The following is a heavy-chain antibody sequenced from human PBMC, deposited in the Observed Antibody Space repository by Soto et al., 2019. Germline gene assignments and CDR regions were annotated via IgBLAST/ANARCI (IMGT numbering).Heavy chain of an antibody. V-gene: IGHV1-69*17. CDR3: ARHTHSAGGWFDT. J-gene: IGHJ5*02. Sequence: QVQLVQSGAEVKKPGSSVKVSCKASGGTSRSLSITWVRQAPGQGLEWMGGITPLFGIPNYPQKFQGRLTITADKSTGTAYLELSSLRSEDTAVYYCARHTHSAGGWFDTWGRGTLVTVSS. CDR2: ITPLFGIP. D-gene: IGHD2-15*01. CDR1: GGTSRSLS.